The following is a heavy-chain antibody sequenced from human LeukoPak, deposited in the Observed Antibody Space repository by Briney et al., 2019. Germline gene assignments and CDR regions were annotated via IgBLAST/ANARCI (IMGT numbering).Heavy chain of an antibody. CDR2: ISYDGSNK. J-gene: IGHJ4*02. CDR1: GFTVSSNY. V-gene: IGHV3-30*18. D-gene: IGHD3-3*01. Sequence: HTGGSLRLSCEASGFTVSSNYMSWVRQAPGKGLEWVAVISYDGSNKYYADSVKGRFTISRDNSKNTLYLQMNSLRAEDTAVYYCAKENTIFGVVIIGLDYWGQGTLVTVSS. CDR3: AKENTIFGVVIIGLDY.